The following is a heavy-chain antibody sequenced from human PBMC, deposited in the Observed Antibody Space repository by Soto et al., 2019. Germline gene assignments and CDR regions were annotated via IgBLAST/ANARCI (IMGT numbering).Heavy chain of an antibody. CDR3: ARDWGVRSRAGHYYYGMDV. CDR1: GFTFSSYW. Sequence: GGSLRLSCAASGFTFSSYWMSWVRQAPGKGLEWVANIKQDGSEKYYVDSVKGRFTISRDNARNSLYLQMNSLRAEDTAVYYCARDWGVRSRAGHYYYGMDVWGQGTTVTVSS. D-gene: IGHD3-16*01. V-gene: IGHV3-7*03. J-gene: IGHJ6*02. CDR2: IKQDGSEK.